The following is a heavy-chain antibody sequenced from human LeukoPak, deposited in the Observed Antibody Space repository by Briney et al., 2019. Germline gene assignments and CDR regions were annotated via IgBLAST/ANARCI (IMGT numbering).Heavy chain of an antibody. J-gene: IGHJ5*02. V-gene: IGHV2-70*11. Sequence: SGPTLVNPTQTLTLTCTFPGFSLSTSGMCVSWIRQPPEKALEWLTRIDWDDDKYYSTSLKTRLTISKDTSKNQVVLTMTNMDPVDTATYYCARIRLYSSSSYGWFDPWGQGTLVTVSS. CDR2: IDWDDDK. CDR3: ARIRLYSSSSYGWFDP. CDR1: GFSLSTSGMC. D-gene: IGHD6-6*01.